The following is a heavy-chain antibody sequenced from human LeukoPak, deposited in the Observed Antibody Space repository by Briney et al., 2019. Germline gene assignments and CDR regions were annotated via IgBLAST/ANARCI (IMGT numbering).Heavy chain of an antibody. J-gene: IGHJ6*03. D-gene: IGHD3/OR15-3a*01. Sequence: PGGSLRLSCAASGFTFSSYWMSWVRQAPGKGLEWVANIKKDGSEKYYVDSVKGRFTISRDNAKNSVSLQMNSLRAEDTAVYFCARPTWTNYMDVWGKGTAVTISS. CDR3: ARPTWTNYMDV. CDR1: GFTFSSYW. CDR2: IKKDGSEK. V-gene: IGHV3-7*01.